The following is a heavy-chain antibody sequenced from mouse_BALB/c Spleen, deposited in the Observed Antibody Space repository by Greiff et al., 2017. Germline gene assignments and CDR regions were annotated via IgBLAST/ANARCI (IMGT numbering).Heavy chain of an antibody. Sequence: QVQLQQSGAELVRPGTSVKISCKASGYTFTNYWLGWVKQRPGHGLEWIGDIYPGGGYTNYNEKFKGKATLTADTSSSTAYMQLSSLTSEDSAVYFCAREGYGNRFAYWGQGTLVTVSA. CDR1: GYTFTNYW. D-gene: IGHD2-10*02. V-gene: IGHV1-63*02. CDR3: AREGYGNRFAY. CDR2: IYPGGGYT. J-gene: IGHJ3*01.